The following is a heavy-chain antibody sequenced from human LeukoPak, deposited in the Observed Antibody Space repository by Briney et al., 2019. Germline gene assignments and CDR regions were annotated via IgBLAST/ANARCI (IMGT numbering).Heavy chain of an antibody. J-gene: IGHJ5*02. CDR3: ARSAVDTIFGVVIPTNWFDP. V-gene: IGHV4-30-4*01. CDR1: GGSISSGDYY. CDR2: IYYSGST. Sequence: PSETLSLTCTVSGGSISSGDYYWSWIRQPPGKGLEWIGYIYYSGSTYYNPSLKSRVTISVDTSKNQFSLKLSSVTAADTAVYYCARSAVDTIFGVVIPTNWFDPWGQGTLVTASS. D-gene: IGHD3-3*01.